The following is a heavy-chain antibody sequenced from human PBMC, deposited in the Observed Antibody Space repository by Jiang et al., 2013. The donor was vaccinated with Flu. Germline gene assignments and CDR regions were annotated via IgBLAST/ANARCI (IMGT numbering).Heavy chain of an antibody. V-gene: IGHV1-2*02. Sequence: SVKVSCKASGYTFTGYYMHWVRQAPGQGLEWMGWINPNSGGTNYAQKFQGRVTMTRDTSISTAYMELSSLRSDDTAVYYCARDRGTTRLDVFDIWGQGTMVTVSS. CDR1: GYTFTGYY. CDR3: ARDRGTTRLDVFDI. D-gene: IGHD1-26*01. CDR2: INPNSGGT. J-gene: IGHJ3*02.